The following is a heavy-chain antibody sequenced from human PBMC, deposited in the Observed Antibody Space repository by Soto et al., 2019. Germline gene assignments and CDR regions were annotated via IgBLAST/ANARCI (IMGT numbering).Heavy chain of an antibody. D-gene: IGHD3-16*01. V-gene: IGHV3-21*01. CDR2: ISSSSSYI. Sequence: GGSLRLSCAASGFTFSSYSMNWVRQAPGKGLEWVSSISSSSSYIYYADSVKGRFTISRDNAKNSLYLQMNSLRAEDTAVYYCARVLYHYVWGSYHFDYWGQGTLVTVSS. CDR3: ARVLYHYVWGSYHFDY. J-gene: IGHJ4*02. CDR1: GFTFSSYS.